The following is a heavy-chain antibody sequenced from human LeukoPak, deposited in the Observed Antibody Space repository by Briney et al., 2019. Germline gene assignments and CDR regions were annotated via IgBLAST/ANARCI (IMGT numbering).Heavy chain of an antibody. Sequence: SQTLSLTCTVSGGSISSGGYYWGWIRQPPGKGLEWIGSIYYSGSTYYNPSLKSRVTISVDTSKNQFSLKLSSVTAAYTAVYYCARPPRYHHAVFNIWGKGTMVTVSS. D-gene: IGHD1-14*01. V-gene: IGHV4-39*01. CDR2: IYYSGST. J-gene: IGHJ3*02. CDR1: GGSISSGGYY. CDR3: ARPPRYHHAVFNI.